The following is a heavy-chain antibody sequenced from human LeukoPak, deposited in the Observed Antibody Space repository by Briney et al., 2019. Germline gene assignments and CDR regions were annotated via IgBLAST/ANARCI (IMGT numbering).Heavy chain of an antibody. CDR3: ASSWIRAMVPPRL. V-gene: IGHV3-7*01. J-gene: IGHJ4*02. Sequence: GGSLRLSCAASGFTFSNYWMTWVRQAPGKGLEWVANINQDGSEKNYVDSVKGRFTISRDNAKNSLYLQMNSLRAEDTAVYYCASSWIRAMVPPRLWGQGTLVTVSS. CDR1: GFTFSNYW. CDR2: INQDGSEK. D-gene: IGHD5-18*01.